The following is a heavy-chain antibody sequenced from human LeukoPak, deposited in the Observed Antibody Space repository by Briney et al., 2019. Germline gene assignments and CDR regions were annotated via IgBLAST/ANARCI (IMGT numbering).Heavy chain of an antibody. CDR3: ARGKYKRGYYYYGMDV. CDR2: ISAYNGNT. Sequence: GASVKVSCKASGYTFTGYGISWVRQAPGQGLEWMGWISAYNGNTNYAQKLQGRVTMTTDKSTSTAYMELSSLRSEDTAVYYCARGKYKRGYYYYGMDVWGQGTTVTVSS. D-gene: IGHD1-1*01. V-gene: IGHV1-18*01. J-gene: IGHJ6*02. CDR1: GYTFTGYG.